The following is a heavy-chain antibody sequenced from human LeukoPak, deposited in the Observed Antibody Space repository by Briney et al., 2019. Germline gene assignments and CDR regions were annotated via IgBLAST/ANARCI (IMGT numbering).Heavy chain of an antibody. J-gene: IGHJ4*02. CDR3: AREYLGTAVAGTYFDY. Sequence: SQTLSLTCTVSGGSISSGSYYWSWIRQPAGKGLEWIGRIYTSGSTNYNPSLKSRVTISVDTSKNQFSLKLSSVTAADTAVYYCAREYLGTAVAGTYFDYWGQGTLVTVSS. V-gene: IGHV4-61*02. CDR1: GGSISSGSYY. CDR2: IYTSGST. D-gene: IGHD6-19*01.